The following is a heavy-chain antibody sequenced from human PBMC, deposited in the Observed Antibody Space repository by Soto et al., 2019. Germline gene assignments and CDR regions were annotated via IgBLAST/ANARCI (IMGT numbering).Heavy chain of an antibody. CDR1: GFTFNSYS. Sequence: GGSLRLSCAASGFTFNSYSMNWVRQAPGKGLEWVSFISSSSSGIYYADSVKGRFTISRDNAKNSLYLQMNSLRAEDTAVYYCASRACSSTRCSYQYYFDYWGQGTVVTVSS. CDR2: ISSSSSGI. D-gene: IGHD2-2*01. V-gene: IGHV3-21*01. J-gene: IGHJ4*02. CDR3: ASRACSSTRCSYQYYFDY.